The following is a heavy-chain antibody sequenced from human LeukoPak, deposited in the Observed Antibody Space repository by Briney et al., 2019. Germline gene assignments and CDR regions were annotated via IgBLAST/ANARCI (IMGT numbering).Heavy chain of an antibody. J-gene: IGHJ4*02. Sequence: GGSLRLSCAASGFTFSSYAMNGVRQAPGKGLEWVSSISGSGGSTYYADSVKGRFTISRDNSQNTLYLQMNSLRAEDTALYYCAKSPGIYYPYYFDYWGQGTLVTVSS. V-gene: IGHV3-23*01. D-gene: IGHD3-10*01. CDR2: ISGSGGST. CDR3: AKSPGIYYPYYFDY. CDR1: GFTFSSYA.